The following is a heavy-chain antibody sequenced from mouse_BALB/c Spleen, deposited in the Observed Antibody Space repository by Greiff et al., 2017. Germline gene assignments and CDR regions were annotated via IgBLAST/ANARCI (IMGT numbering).Heavy chain of an antibody. V-gene: IGHV5-6-4*01. D-gene: IGHD2-2*01. J-gene: IGHJ3*01. CDR1: GFTFSSYT. Sequence: EVQVVESGGGLVKPGGSLKLSCAASGFTFSSYTMSWVRQTPEKRLEWVATISSGGSYTYYPDSVKGRFTISRDNAKNTLYLQMSSLKSEDTAMYYCTRERDNYGYDGFAYWGQGTLVTVSA. CDR3: TRERDNYGYDGFAY. CDR2: ISSGGSYT.